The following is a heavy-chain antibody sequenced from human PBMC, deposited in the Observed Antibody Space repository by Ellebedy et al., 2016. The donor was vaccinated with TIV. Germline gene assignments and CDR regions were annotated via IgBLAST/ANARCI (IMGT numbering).Heavy chain of an antibody. CDR3: ARGGDFWSGYYWSV. J-gene: IGHJ6*02. CDR1: DDSISSYY. V-gene: IGHV4-59*01. CDR2: IYYSGST. Sequence: MPGGSLRLSCTVSDDSISSYYWSWIRQPPGKGLEWIGYIYYSGSTNYNPSLKSRVTITVDTSKNQFSLKLSSVTAADTDVYYCARGGDFWSGYYWSVWGQGITVTVSS. D-gene: IGHD3-3*01.